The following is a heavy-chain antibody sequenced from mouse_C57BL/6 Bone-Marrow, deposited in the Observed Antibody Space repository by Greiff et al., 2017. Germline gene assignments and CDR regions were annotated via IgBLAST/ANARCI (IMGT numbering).Heavy chain of an antibody. CDR2: ISDGGSYT. J-gene: IGHJ3*01. CDR3: ARGRYYYGSTPFCY. V-gene: IGHV5-4*01. D-gene: IGHD1-1*01. CDR1: GFTFSSYA. Sequence: EVHLVEPGGGLVKPGGSLKLSCAASGFTFSSYAMSWVRQTPEKRLEWVATISDGGSYTYYPDNVKGRFTLSRDNAKNNLYLQMSHLKSADTAMYYCARGRYYYGSTPFCYWGQGTLVIVSA.